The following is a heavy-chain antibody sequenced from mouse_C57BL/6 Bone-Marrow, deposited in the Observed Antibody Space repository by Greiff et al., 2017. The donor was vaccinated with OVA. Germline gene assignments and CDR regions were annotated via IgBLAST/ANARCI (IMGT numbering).Heavy chain of an antibody. CDR2: IDPSDSYT. J-gene: IGHJ1*03. Sequence: VQLQQPGAELVMPGASVKLSCKASGYTFTSYWMHWVKQRPGQGLEWIGEIDPSDSYTNYNQKFKGKSTLTVDKSSSTAYMQLSSLTSEDSAVYYCARESNYLWYFDVWGTGTTVTVSS. CDR1: GYTFTSYW. V-gene: IGHV1-69*01. D-gene: IGHD2-5*01. CDR3: ARESNYLWYFDV.